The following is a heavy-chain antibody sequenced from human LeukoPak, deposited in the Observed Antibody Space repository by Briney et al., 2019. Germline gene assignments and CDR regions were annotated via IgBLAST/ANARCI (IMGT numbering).Heavy chain of an antibody. CDR2: IDYSGTN. V-gene: IGHV4-59*01. J-gene: IGHJ1*01. D-gene: IGHD6-13*01. Sequence: SETLSLTCTVSGGSISSYYWSWIRQPPGKGLEWIGYIDYSGTNILNPSLKRRVTISVNTSKNQFSLQLTSVTAADAAVYYCARSGGLYTSTWYFHRWGQGTLVAVSS. CDR1: GGSISSYY. CDR3: ARSGGLYTSTWYFHR.